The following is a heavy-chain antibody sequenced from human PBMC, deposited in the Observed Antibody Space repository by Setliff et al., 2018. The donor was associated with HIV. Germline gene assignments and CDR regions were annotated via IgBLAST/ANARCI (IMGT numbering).Heavy chain of an antibody. D-gene: IGHD2-2*01. V-gene: IGHV4-59*01. CDR3: ARDRSVPGTYRYFDY. CDR1: TGSISNYY. CDR2: IYDGWRT. Sequence: SETLSLTCTVSTGSISNYYWTWIRQPPGKGLEWIGDIYDGWRTNYNPSLKSRVTMSVDTSKSQFSLKLTSVTAADTAVYYCARDRSVPGTYRYFDYWGQGTLVTVSS. J-gene: IGHJ4*02.